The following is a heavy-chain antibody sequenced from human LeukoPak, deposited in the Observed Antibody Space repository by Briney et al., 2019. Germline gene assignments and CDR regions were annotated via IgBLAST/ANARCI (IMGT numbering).Heavy chain of an antibody. D-gene: IGHD3-22*01. V-gene: IGHV1-2*02. CDR3: ATSYDNSGYYYWDY. CDR2: INPNSGGT. CDR1: GYTFTDYY. Sequence: GASVKVSCKASGYTFTDYYMHWVRQAPGQGLEWMGWINPNSGGTNYAQKFQDRATMTRDTSISTAYMELSRLRSDDTAVYYCATSYDNSGYYYWDYWGQGTLVTASS. J-gene: IGHJ4*02.